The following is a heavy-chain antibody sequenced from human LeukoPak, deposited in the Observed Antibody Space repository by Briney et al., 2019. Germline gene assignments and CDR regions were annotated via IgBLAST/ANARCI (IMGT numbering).Heavy chain of an antibody. Sequence: GASVKVSCKASGYTFTGYYMHWVRQAPGQGLEWMGWINPNSGGTNYAQKFQGRVTMTTDTSTSTAYMELRSLRSDDTAVYYCARDSRASYDSSGYYYPFFDYWGQGTLVTVSS. CDR1: GYTFTGYY. CDR2: INPNSGGT. J-gene: IGHJ4*02. CDR3: ARDSRASYDSSGYYYPFFDY. V-gene: IGHV1-2*02. D-gene: IGHD3-22*01.